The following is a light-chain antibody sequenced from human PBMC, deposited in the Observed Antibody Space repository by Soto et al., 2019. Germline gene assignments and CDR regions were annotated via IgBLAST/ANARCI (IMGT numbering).Light chain of an antibody. V-gene: IGKV1-6*01. CDR1: QGIGNA. CDR2: GAS. CDR3: LHDSNYPGT. J-gene: IGKJ1*01. Sequence: ATLMTQSPSSLSASAGERVTISCRASQGIGNALGWYQQKPGKPPKVLIYGASNLQSGGPPRFSGSGSGTDFTLAISILQREVAATDFVLHDSNYPGTFGQGTKVDI.